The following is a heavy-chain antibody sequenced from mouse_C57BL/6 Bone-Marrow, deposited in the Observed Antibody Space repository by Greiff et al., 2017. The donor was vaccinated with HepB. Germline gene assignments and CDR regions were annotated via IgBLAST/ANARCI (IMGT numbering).Heavy chain of an antibody. Sequence: QVQLQQPGAELVKPGASVKISCKASGYAFSSSWMNWVKQRPGKGLEWIGRIYPGDGDTNYNGKFKGKATLTADKSSSTAYMQLSSLTSEDSAVYFCARRPYYGSSYWYFDVWGTGTTVTVSS. CDR1: GYAFSSSW. CDR3: ARRPYYGSSYWYFDV. D-gene: IGHD1-1*01. V-gene: IGHV1-82*01. CDR2: IYPGDGDT. J-gene: IGHJ1*03.